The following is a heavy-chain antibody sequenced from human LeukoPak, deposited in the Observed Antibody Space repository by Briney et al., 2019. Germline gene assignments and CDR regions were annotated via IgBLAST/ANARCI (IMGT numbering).Heavy chain of an antibody. CDR2: IRYDGSNK. CDR3: AKGISGGQLVHGY. Sequence: GGSLRLSCAASGFTFSNYAMHWVRQAPGKGLEWVTFIRYDGSNKYYAESVKGRFTISRDNSKNTLYLQMNSLRAEDTAVYYCAKGISGGQLVHGYWGQGTLVTVSS. D-gene: IGHD6-13*01. V-gene: IGHV3-30*02. J-gene: IGHJ4*02. CDR1: GFTFSNYA.